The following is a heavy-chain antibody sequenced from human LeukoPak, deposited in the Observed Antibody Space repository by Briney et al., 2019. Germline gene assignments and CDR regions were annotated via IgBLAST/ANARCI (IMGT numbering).Heavy chain of an antibody. J-gene: IGHJ4*02. V-gene: IGHV1-18*01. CDR1: GYTFTSYG. D-gene: IGHD3-22*01. CDR2: ISAYNGNT. CDR3: ARGHPQYYYDSSGLWDY. Sequence: ASVKVSCKASGYTFTSYGISWVRQAPGQGLEWMGWISAYNGNTNYAQKFQGRVTMTRNTSISTAYMELSSLRSEDTAVYYCARGHPQYYYDSSGLWDYWGQGTLVTVSS.